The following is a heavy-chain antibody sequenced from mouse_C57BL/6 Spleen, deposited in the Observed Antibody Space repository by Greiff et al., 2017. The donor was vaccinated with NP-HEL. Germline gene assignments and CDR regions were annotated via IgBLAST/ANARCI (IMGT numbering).Heavy chain of an antibody. CDR3: AVYYYAYAMDY. CDR1: GFNIKNTY. D-gene: IGHD1-1*01. CDR2: IAPATGNT. V-gene: IGHV14-3*01. Sequence: EVQLQQSVAELVRPGASVKLSCTASGFNIKNTYMHWVKQRPEQGLEWIGRIAPATGNTQYVPTFQGKATITADTSSNTAYLQLSSLTSEDTAIYYCAVYYYAYAMDYWGQGTSVTVSS. J-gene: IGHJ4*01.